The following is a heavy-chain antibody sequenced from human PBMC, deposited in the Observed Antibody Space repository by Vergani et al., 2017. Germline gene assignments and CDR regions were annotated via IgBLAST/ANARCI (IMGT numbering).Heavy chain of an antibody. D-gene: IGHD3-3*01. CDR2: ISSSSSYI. CDR1: GFTFSSYS. CDR3: AGDSGYYDFWSGTIDY. Sequence: EVQLVESGGGLVKPGGSLRLSCAASGFTFSSYSMNWVRQAPGKGLEWVSSISSSSSYIYYADSVKGRFTISRDNAKNSLYLQMNSLRAEDTAVYYCAGDSGYYDFWSGTIDYWGQGTLVTVSS. V-gene: IGHV3-21*01. J-gene: IGHJ4*02.